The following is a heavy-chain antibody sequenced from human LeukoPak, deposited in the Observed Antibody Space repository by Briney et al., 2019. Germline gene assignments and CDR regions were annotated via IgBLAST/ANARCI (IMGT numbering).Heavy chain of an antibody. D-gene: IGHD2-15*01. Sequence: SETLSLICTVSDSPITSTYYWALFRQPPGKGLEWIATVVRLQTVRTFNNPSLESRVTMSLAPSQSQFSLNLTSVTAADTALYFCARVLHTPYLIDSWGQGTLVTVSS. CDR3: ARVLHTPYLIDS. V-gene: IGHV4-38-2*02. J-gene: IGHJ4*02. CDR2: VVRLQTVRT. CDR1: DSPITSTYY.